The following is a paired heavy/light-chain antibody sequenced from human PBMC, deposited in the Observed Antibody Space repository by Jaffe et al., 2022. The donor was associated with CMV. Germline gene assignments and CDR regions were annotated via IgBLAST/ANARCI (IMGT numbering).Light chain of an antibody. J-gene: IGLJ2*01. CDR2: GVS. V-gene: IGLV2-14*03. Sequence: QSALTQPASVSGSPGQSITIPCTGTSTDVGGSIHVSWYQQHPGNAPKLMIFGVSNRPSGVSSRFSGSKSGNTASLTISGLRAEDEAEYYCASYTTVNTRVVFGGGTKLTVL. CDR1: STDVGGSIH. CDR3: ASYTTVNTRVV.
Heavy chain of an antibody. Sequence: QVQMQQSGPGLVKPSETLSLSCAISGDTVSNNRAAWSWIRQSPSRGLEWLGRTYYRSKWYNDYAVSVNGRITISADTSKNQLSLQLNSVTPEDTAVYYCARDPPQANDAFDMWGQGTLVTVSS. J-gene: IGHJ3*02. CDR3: ARDPPQANDAFDM. CDR1: GDTVSNNRAA. V-gene: IGHV6-1*01. CDR2: TYYRSKWYN.